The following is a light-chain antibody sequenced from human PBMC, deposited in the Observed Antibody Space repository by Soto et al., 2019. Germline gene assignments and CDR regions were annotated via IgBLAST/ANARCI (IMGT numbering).Light chain of an antibody. CDR3: QQYGSSPPPT. CDR1: PSVSSSY. Sequence: EIVLTQSPGTLSLSPGERATLSCRASPSVSSSYFAWYQQKPGQAPRLLIYGASSRATGIPDRFSGSGSGTDFTLTISRLAPEDFAVYYYQQYGSSPPPTFGQGTRLEIK. CDR2: GAS. J-gene: IGKJ5*01. V-gene: IGKV3-20*01.